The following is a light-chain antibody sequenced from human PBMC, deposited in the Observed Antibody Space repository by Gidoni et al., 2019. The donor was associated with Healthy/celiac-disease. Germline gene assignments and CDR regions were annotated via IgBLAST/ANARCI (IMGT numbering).Light chain of an antibody. CDR1: QSVSSSY. V-gene: IGKV3-20*01. CDR3: QQYGSSPPWT. J-gene: IGKJ1*01. Sequence: GLTQPPGPLSLSAGERATLPCRASQSVSSSYLAWYQQKPGQAPRLLLYCASSRATGIPDRFISSGSCTAFTLTISSLEPEDFSVYYCQQYGSSPPWTFGQGTKVEIK. CDR2: CAS.